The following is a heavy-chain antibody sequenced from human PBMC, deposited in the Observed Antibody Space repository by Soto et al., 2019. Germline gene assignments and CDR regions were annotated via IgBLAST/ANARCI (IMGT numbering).Heavy chain of an antibody. Sequence: QVQLVQSGAEVKKPGSSVNVSCKASGGTFSTYAISWVRQAPGPGLEWMGGIIPLFGTANYAQKFQGRVTITADESTSTAYMELSSLRSEDTAVYYCAADVGASARTFDYWGPGSLVTVSS. CDR1: GGTFSTYA. V-gene: IGHV1-69*01. CDR3: AADVGASARTFDY. D-gene: IGHD1-26*01. J-gene: IGHJ4*02. CDR2: IIPLFGTA.